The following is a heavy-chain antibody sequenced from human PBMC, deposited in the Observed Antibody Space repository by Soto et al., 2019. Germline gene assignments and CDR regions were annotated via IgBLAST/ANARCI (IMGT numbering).Heavy chain of an antibody. CDR1: GFTFSNYG. Sequence: PGGSLRLSCAASGFTFSNYGMHWVRQAPGKALEWVAVIWYDGSNKYYEDSVKGRFTISRDNSENTLYLQMNSLRVEDTAVYYCARDIQPLWPRDAMDVWGQGTTVTVSS. J-gene: IGHJ6*02. CDR3: ARDIQPLWPRDAMDV. CDR2: IWYDGSNK. V-gene: IGHV3-33*01. D-gene: IGHD5-18*01.